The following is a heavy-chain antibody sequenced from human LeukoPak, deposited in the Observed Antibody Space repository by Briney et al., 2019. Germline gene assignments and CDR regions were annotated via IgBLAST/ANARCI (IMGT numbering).Heavy chain of an antibody. V-gene: IGHV3-23*01. D-gene: IGHD5-18*01. J-gene: IGHJ4*02. CDR1: GFTFSSYA. Sequence: LSGGSLRLSCAASGFTFSSYAMSWVRQALGKGLEWVSAISSGGDNTYYADSVKGRLTISRDNSKNTLYVQMTSLRAEDTAVYYCAREDATMVLSLDYWGQGALVTVSS. CDR3: AREDATMVLSLDY. CDR2: ISSGGDNT.